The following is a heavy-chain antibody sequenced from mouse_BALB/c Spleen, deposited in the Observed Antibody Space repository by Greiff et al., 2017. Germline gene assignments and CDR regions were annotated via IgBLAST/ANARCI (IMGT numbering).Heavy chain of an antibody. D-gene: IGHD5-1*01. J-gene: IGHJ4*01. CDR3: TRDGGYLYYYAMDY. CDR1: GFTFSSYT. Sequence: EVMLVESGGGLVKPGGSLKLSCAASGFTFSSYTMSWVRQTPEKRLEWVATISSGGSYTYYPDSVKGRFTISRDNAKNTLYLQMSSLKSEDTAMYYCTRDGGYLYYYAMDYWGQGTSVTVSS. CDR2: ISSGGSYT. V-gene: IGHV5-6-4*01.